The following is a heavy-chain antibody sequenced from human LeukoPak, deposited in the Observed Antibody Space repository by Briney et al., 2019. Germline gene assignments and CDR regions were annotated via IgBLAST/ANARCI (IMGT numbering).Heavy chain of an antibody. V-gene: IGHV3-64D*09. CDR3: VKGVGGIRSSSNGMDV. J-gene: IGHJ6*02. CDR2: ISSNGGST. Sequence: GGSLRLSCSASGFTSSSYAMHWVRQAPGKGLEYVSAISSNGGSTYYADSVKGRFTISRDNSKNTLYLQMSSLRPEDTAVYYCVKGVGGIRSSSNGMDVWGQGTTVTVSS. CDR1: GFTSSSYA. D-gene: IGHD6-6*01.